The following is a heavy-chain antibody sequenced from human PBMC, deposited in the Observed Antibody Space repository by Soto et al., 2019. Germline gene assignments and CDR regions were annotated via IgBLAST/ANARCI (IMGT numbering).Heavy chain of an antibody. V-gene: IGHV1-69*10. CDR3: ARVNDSSGYYYYFDY. D-gene: IGHD3-22*01. Sequence: ASVNVSCKASGGTFSSYAISWVRQAPGQGLEWMGGIIPILGIANYAQKFQGRVTITADKSTSTAYMELSSLRSEDTAVYYCARVNDSSGYYYYFDYWGQGTLVTVSS. CDR2: IIPILGIA. J-gene: IGHJ4*02. CDR1: GGTFSSYA.